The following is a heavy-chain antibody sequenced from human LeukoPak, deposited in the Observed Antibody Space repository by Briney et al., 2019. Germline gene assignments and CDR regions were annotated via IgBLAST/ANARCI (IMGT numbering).Heavy chain of an antibody. CDR1: GYTFTSYG. CDR3: AREWSATVTTGLTGYYFDY. D-gene: IGHD4-17*01. J-gene: IGHJ4*02. CDR2: ISAYNGNT. Sequence: ASVKVSCKASGYTFTSYGISWVRQAPGQGLEWMGWISAYNGNTNYAQKLQGRVTMTTDTSTSTAYMELRSLRSDDTAVYYCAREWSATVTTGLTGYYFDYWGQGTLVTVSS. V-gene: IGHV1-18*04.